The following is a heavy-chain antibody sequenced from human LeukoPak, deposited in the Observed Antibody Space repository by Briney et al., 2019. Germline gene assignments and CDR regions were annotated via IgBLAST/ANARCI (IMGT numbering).Heavy chain of an antibody. Sequence: ASVKVSCKVSGYTLTELSMHWVRQAPGKGLEWMGGFDPEDGETIYAQKFQGSVTMTEDTSTDTAYMELSSLRSEDTAVYYCATGTPPPTDIVVVPAAITYYYYYMDVWGKGTTVTVSS. V-gene: IGHV1-24*01. J-gene: IGHJ6*03. CDR1: GYTLTELS. CDR2: FDPEDGET. CDR3: ATGTPPPTDIVVVPAAITYYYYYMDV. D-gene: IGHD2-2*01.